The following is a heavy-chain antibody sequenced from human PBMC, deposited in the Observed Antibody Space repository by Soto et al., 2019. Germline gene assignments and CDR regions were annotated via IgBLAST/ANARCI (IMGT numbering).Heavy chain of an antibody. J-gene: IGHJ4*02. CDR3: AMGRDGYNLYDY. CDR1: GFTFSSYS. Sequence: PGGSLRLSCAASGFTFSSYSMNWVRQAPGKGLEWVSSISSSSSYIYYADSVKGRFTISRDNAKNSLYLQMNRLRAEDTAVYYCAMGRDGYNLYDYWGQGTLVTVSS. CDR2: ISSSSSYI. D-gene: IGHD5-12*01. V-gene: IGHV3-21*01.